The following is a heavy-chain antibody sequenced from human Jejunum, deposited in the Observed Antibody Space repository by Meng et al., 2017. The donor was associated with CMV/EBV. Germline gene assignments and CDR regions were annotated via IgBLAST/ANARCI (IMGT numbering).Heavy chain of an antibody. V-gene: IGHV4-4*02. CDR1: SISKLNW. CDR3: VRGRCTRTSCYKGAFDF. J-gene: IGHJ4*02. Sequence: SISKLNWWSWVRQSPGQGLEWLGEKSPTESSNYNPSLKSRVTISVDRSKNQFSLKLTSVTAADTAVYYCVRGRCTRTSCYKGAFDFWSQGTLVTVSS. CDR2: KSPTESS. D-gene: IGHD2-2*02.